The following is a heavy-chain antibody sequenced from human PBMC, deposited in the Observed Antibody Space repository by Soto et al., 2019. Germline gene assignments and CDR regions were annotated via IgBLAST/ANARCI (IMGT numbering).Heavy chain of an antibody. CDR1: GYSISSGYY. Sequence: ASETLSLTCAVSGYSISSGYYWGWIRQPPGKGLEWIGSIYHSGSTYYNPSLKSRVTISVDTSKNQFSLKLSSVTAADTAVYYCARAPPRMVRGVAYWGQGTLVTVSS. V-gene: IGHV4-38-2*01. J-gene: IGHJ4*02. CDR2: IYHSGST. D-gene: IGHD3-10*01. CDR3: ARAPPRMVRGVAY.